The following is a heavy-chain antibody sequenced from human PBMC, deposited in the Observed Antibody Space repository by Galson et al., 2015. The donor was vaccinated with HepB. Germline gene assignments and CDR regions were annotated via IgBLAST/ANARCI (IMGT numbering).Heavy chain of an antibody. CDR2: ISPSPYNRYT. CDR1: GYTFSTYS. D-gene: IGHD2-15*01. V-gene: IGHV1-18*01. J-gene: IGHJ5*02. Sequence: SVKVSCKASGYTFSTYSITWVRQAPGQGLEWMGWISPSPYNRYTNYARKFQGRVTMTTDTSTSTAYLELRSLRSDDTAVYDCARGALVVVVGATQNNWFDPWGQGTLVTVSS. CDR3: ARGALVVVVGATQNNWFDP.